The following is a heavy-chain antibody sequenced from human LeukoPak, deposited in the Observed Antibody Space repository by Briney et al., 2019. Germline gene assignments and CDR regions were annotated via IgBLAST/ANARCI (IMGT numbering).Heavy chain of an antibody. CDR1: GGSISSYY. J-gene: IGHJ6*03. CDR3: ARVPHYDFWSGYLYYYYMDV. V-gene: IGHV4-59*01. D-gene: IGHD3-3*01. Sequence: PSETLSLTCTVSGGSISSYYWSWIRQPPGKGLERIGYIYYSGSTNYNPSLKSRVTISVDTSKNQFSLKLSSVTAADTAVYYCARVPHYDFWSGYLYYYYMDVWGKGTTATVSS. CDR2: IYYSGST.